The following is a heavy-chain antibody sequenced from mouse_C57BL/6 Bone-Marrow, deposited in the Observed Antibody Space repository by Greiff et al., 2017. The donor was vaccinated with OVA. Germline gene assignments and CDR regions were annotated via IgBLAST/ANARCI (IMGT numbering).Heavy chain of an antibody. V-gene: IGHV1-54*01. CDR3: ARKGSLYYEMDY. D-gene: IGHD3-3*01. CDR1: GYAFTNYL. CDR2: INPGSGGT. J-gene: IGHJ4*01. Sequence: QVQLQQSGAELVRPGTSVKVSCKASGYAFTNYLIEWVKQRPGQGLEWIGVINPGSGGTNYNEKFKGKATLTADKSSSTAYMQLSSLTSEDSAVYFCARKGSLYYEMDYWGQGTSVTVSS.